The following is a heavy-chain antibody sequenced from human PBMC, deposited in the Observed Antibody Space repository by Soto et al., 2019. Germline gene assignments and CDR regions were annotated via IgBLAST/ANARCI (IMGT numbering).Heavy chain of an antibody. Sequence: QITLKESGPTLVKPTQTLTVTCTFSGFSLSTSGIGVGWIRQPPGKALEWFALIYWNNDKYYSPSLKSRLTITKDTPKNQVFLTMTNMGPVDAGTYYCAHTWYSSSSIYFDYWGQGTLVTVSS. CDR1: GFSLSTSGIG. CDR2: IYWNNDK. CDR3: AHTWYSSSSIYFDY. D-gene: IGHD6-6*01. V-gene: IGHV2-5*01. J-gene: IGHJ4*02.